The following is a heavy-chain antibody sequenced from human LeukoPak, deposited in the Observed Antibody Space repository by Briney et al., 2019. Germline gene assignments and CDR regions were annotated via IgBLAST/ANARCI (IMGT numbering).Heavy chain of an antibody. Sequence: SVKVSCKASGGTFSSYAISWVRQAPGQGLEWMGRIIPILGIANYAQKFQGRVTITADKSTSTAYMELSSLRPEDTAVYYCARVLSFGELLYSWGQGTLVTVSS. CDR3: ARVLSFGELLYS. V-gene: IGHV1-69*04. CDR1: GGTFSSYA. J-gene: IGHJ5*02. D-gene: IGHD3-10*01. CDR2: IIPILGIA.